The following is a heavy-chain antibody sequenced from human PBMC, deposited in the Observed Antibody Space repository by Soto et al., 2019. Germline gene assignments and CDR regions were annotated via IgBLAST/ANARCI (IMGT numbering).Heavy chain of an antibody. CDR2: IYYSGST. V-gene: IGHV4-39*01. D-gene: IGHD2-15*01. CDR1: SGTISSRSDY. Sequence: PSERMSLTCTVSSGTISSRSDYWGWISQPPGKGLEWIGSIYYSGSTYYNPSLKSRVTISVDTSKNQFSLKLSSVTAADTAVYYCASIPTLYCSGGSCYAEYFQHWGQGTLVTVSS. CDR3: ASIPTLYCSGGSCYAEYFQH. J-gene: IGHJ1*01.